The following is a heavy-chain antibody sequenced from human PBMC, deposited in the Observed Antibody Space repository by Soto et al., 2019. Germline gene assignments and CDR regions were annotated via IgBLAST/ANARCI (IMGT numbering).Heavy chain of an antibody. Sequence: TLSPTSAVLGLSISRSSYNWGRSGQRPREVQGRFGSIYYSGSTYYNPSLKSRVTISVDTSKNQFSLKLSSVNTADTAVYYFVRFARLRERIDYGGNSRKAFVIWGQGTMDTVSS. CDR1: GLSISRSSYN. V-gene: IGHV4-39*01. CDR2: IYYSGST. J-gene: IGHJ3*02. CDR3: VRFARLRERIDYGGNSRKAFVI. D-gene: IGHD4-17*01.